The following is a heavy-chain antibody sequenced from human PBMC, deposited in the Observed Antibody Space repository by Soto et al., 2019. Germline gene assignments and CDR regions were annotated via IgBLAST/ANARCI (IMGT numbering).Heavy chain of an antibody. CDR1: GYSFTSYW. Sequence: GESLKISCKGSGYSFTSYWIGWVRQMPGKGLEWMGIIYPGDSDTRYSPSFQGQVTISADKSISTAYLQWSSLKASDTAMYYCARLSSSWHVSVYYYYGMDVWGQGTTVTVSS. D-gene: IGHD6-13*01. J-gene: IGHJ6*02. V-gene: IGHV5-51*01. CDR3: ARLSSSWHVSVYYYYGMDV. CDR2: IYPGDSDT.